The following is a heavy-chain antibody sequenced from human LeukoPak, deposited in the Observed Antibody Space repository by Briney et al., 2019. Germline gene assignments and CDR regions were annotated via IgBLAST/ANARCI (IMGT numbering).Heavy chain of an antibody. D-gene: IGHD2-8*01. Sequence: ASVKVSCKASGYTFTSYAMNWVRQAPGQGLGWMGWINTNTGNPTYAQGFTGRFVFSLDTSVSTAYLQISSLKAEDTAVYYCARRLSNGHWYYYYYMDVWGKGTTVTVSS. CDR1: GYTFTSYA. V-gene: IGHV7-4-1*02. CDR3: ARRLSNGHWYYYYYMDV. CDR2: INTNTGNP. J-gene: IGHJ6*03.